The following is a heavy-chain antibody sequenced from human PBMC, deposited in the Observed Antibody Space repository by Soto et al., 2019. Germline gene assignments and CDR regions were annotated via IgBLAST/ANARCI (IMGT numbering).Heavy chain of an antibody. J-gene: IGHJ6*03. V-gene: IGHV4-59*01. D-gene: IGHD6-6*01. CDR1: GGSIRSYY. CDR3: ARASFFYYYYMDV. CDR2: IYYSGST. Sequence: PSETLSLTCTVSGGSIRSYYWSWIRQPPGKGLEWIGYIYYSGSTNYNPSLKSRVTISVDTSKNQFSLKLSSVTAADTAVYYCARASFFYYYYMDVWGKGTTVTVSS.